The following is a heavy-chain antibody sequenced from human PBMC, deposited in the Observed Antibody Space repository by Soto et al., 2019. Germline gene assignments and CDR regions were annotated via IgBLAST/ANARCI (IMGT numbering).Heavy chain of an antibody. CDR2: IHGGGNSA. J-gene: IGHJ4*02. D-gene: IGHD2-15*01. V-gene: IGHV3-23*01. Sequence: EVQLLESGGDLVQPGRSLRLSCAASGFTFSGYAMSWVRQAPGKGLEWVSVIHGGGNSAYYADSVKGRFTISRDNSKNTLYLQMSSLRGEDTAAYYRAKNRGRLTISWYYDYWGQGTLVTVSS. CDR1: GFTFSGYA. CDR3: AKNRGRLTISWYYDY.